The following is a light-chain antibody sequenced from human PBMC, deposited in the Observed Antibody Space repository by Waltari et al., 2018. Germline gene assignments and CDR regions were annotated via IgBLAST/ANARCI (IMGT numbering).Light chain of an antibody. CDR1: SSNLGSNY. CDR3: AAWDDSLSGWV. V-gene: IGLV1-47*01. CDR2: RNN. Sequence: YVLTQPPSASGTPGQRVTISCSGSSSNLGSNYVYWYQQLPGTAPKLLIYRNNQRPSGVPDRFSGSKSGTSAPLAISGLRSEDEADYYCAAWDDSLSGWVFGGGTKLTVL. J-gene: IGLJ3*02.